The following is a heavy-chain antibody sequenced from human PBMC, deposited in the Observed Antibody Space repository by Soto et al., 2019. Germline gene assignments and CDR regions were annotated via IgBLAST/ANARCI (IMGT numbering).Heavy chain of an antibody. CDR1: VASINSPTFY. J-gene: IGHJ4*02. CDR3: VRFDYSDYVDS. Sequence: QLQLRGSGSRVLKTSETLSLTCTVSVASINSPTFYWGWIRQAPGQGLEWIGNIYYSESTYFNPSLKSRVDISLDTSKNQFSLRLTSVTAADTAMYYCVRFDYSDYVDSWGQGALVTVSS. CDR2: IYYSEST. V-gene: IGHV4-39*01. D-gene: IGHD4-4*01.